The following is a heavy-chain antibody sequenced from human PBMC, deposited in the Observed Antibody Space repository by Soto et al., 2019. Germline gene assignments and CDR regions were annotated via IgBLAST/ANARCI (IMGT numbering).Heavy chain of an antibody. D-gene: IGHD6-13*01. CDR1: GYTFTSYD. J-gene: IGHJ5*02. V-gene: IGHV1-8*01. Sequence: AAVKVSRKASGYTFTSYDINWVGQATGKGLEGMGWMNPNSGNTGYAQKFQGRVTMTRNTSISTDYMELSSLRSEDTAVYYCARGVRSSWYSKTKNWFDPWGQGTLVTVSS. CDR3: ARGVRSSWYSKTKNWFDP. CDR2: MNPNSGNT.